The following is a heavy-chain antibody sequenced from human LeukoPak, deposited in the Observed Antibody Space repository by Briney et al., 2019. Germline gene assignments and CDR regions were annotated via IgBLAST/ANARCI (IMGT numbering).Heavy chain of an antibody. CDR1: GFTFSSYA. J-gene: IGHJ5*02. V-gene: IGHV3-23*01. CDR2: ISGSGDST. Sequence: GGSLRLSCAASGFTFSSYAMTWVRQAPGKGLEWVSAISGSGDSTYYADSVKGLFTISRDNSKNTLYLQMNRLRAEDTAVYYCAKDRAAPFSWGQGTLVTVSS. D-gene: IGHD6-6*01. CDR3: AKDRAAPFS.